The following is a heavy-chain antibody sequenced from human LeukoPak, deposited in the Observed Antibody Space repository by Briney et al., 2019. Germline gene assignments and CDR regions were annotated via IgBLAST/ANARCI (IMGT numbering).Heavy chain of an antibody. CDR1: GFTVSTKY. CDR3: ATRTHSGNYIGYFDY. Sequence: HPGGSLRLSCAVSGFTVSTKYMSWVRQAPGKGLEWVSVIYSGGSTEHADSVKGRFTISRDNSKNTLYLQMNSLRAEDTAVYYCATRTHSGNYIGYFDYWGQGTLVTVSS. D-gene: IGHD1-26*01. CDR2: IYSGGST. V-gene: IGHV3-66*01. J-gene: IGHJ4*02.